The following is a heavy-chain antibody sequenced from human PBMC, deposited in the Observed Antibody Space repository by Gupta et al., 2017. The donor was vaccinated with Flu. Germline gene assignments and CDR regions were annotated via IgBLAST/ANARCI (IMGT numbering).Heavy chain of an antibody. D-gene: IGHD1-1*01. CDR2: ISSSGSTI. CDR1: GFTFSSYE. CDR3: ASVGLRLWNAVL. V-gene: IGHV3-48*03. Sequence: EVQLVESGGGLVQPGGSLRLSCAASGFTFSSYEMTWVRQAPGKGLEWVSYISSSGSTIYYADSVKGRFTISRDNAKNSLYLQMNSLRAEDTAVYYCASVGLRLWNAVLWGRGTLVTVSS. J-gene: IGHJ2*01.